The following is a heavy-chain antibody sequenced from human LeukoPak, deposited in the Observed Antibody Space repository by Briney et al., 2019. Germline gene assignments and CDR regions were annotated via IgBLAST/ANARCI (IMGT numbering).Heavy chain of an antibody. J-gene: IGHJ4*02. CDR1: GASISSGLHY. V-gene: IGHV4-61*02. Sequence: PSETLSLTCTVSGASISSGLHYWSWIRQSAGKGLEWIGRFYISGSTDYNPSLKSRVTISVDTSKNQFSLKLSSVTAADTAMYYCARVSGYDWESFYDYWGQGSLVTVSS. CDR3: ARVSGYDWESFYDY. CDR2: FYISGST. D-gene: IGHD5-12*01.